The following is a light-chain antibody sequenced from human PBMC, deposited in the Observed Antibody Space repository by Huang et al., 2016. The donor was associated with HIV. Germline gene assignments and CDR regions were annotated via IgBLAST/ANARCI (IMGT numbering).Light chain of an antibody. Sequence: IRMTQSPSSLSASTGDRVTITCRANQDINNFLDWYQQRPGSVPKRLIYAASTLQSGGPSRFSGNGSGTDFTLTIGCLHSEDVATYYCQQYDIHPLTFGPGTRVDIK. CDR2: AAS. J-gene: IGKJ3*01. CDR3: QQYDIHPLT. V-gene: IGKV1-8*01. CDR1: QDINNF.